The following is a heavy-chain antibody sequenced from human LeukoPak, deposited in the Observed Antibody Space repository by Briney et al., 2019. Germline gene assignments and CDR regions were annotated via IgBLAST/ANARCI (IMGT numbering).Heavy chain of an antibody. Sequence: GGSLKLSCAASGFTFSSYSMNWVRQAPGKGLEWVSSISSSSSYIYYADSVKGRFTISRDNAKNSLYLQMNSLRAEDTAVYYCARDWDSSGPYYFDYWGQGTLVTVSS. CDR3: ARDWDSSGPYYFDY. V-gene: IGHV3-21*01. CDR1: GFTFSSYS. CDR2: ISSSSSYI. J-gene: IGHJ4*02. D-gene: IGHD6-19*01.